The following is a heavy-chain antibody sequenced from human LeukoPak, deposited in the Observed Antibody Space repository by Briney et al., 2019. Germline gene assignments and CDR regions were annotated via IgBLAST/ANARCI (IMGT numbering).Heavy chain of an antibody. V-gene: IGHV4-39*07. CDR3: ARAIAAAWTLNWFDP. D-gene: IGHD6-13*01. CDR1: GGSISSSSYY. Sequence: SETLSLTCTVSGGSISSSSYYWGWIRQPPGKGLEWIGSIYYSGSTSYNPSLQSRLTISVDTSRNQFSLKLSSVTAADTAVYYCARAIAAAWTLNWFDPWGQGTLVTVSS. J-gene: IGHJ5*02. CDR2: IYYSGST.